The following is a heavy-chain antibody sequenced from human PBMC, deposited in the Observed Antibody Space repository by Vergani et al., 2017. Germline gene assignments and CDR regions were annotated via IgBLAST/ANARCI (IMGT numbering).Heavy chain of an antibody. Sequence: QVPLPYSGTGLVTPSETLSLTFAVSGFSIDNGYYWDWIRQPPGKGLEWIGSIYRTGRTHFNPSLKSRVTISVDTSNNHCSLRLNSLTAADTAVYYCARRSGIVYDIFSGTQYFFDFWGQGTLVTVSS. V-gene: IGHV4-38-2*01. D-gene: IGHD3-9*01. CDR3: ARRSGIVYDIFSGTQYFFDF. CDR2: IYRTGRT. CDR1: GFSIDNGYY. J-gene: IGHJ4*02.